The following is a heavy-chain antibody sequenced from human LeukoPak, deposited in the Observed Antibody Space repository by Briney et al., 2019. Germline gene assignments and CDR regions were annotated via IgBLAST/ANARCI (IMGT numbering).Heavy chain of an antibody. CDR2: FYPGDSDT. V-gene: IGHV5-51*01. J-gene: IGHJ4*02. D-gene: IGHD3-22*01. CDR1: GYSFTSYW. Sequence: GESLKISCRGSGYSFTSYWIGWVRQMPGKGLEWMGIFYPGDSDTRYSPSFQGQVTISADKSISTAYLQWSSLKASDTAMYYCARRHPYYDSSGYYFDYWGQGTLVTVSS. CDR3: ARRHPYYDSSGYYFDY.